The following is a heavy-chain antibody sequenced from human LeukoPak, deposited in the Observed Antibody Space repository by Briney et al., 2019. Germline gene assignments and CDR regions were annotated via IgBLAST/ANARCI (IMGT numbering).Heavy chain of an antibody. V-gene: IGHV1-46*01. J-gene: IGHJ6*03. D-gene: IGHD3-10*01. CDR1: GYTFPSYY. CDR2: INPSGGGT. CDR3: ANTPYGSGSYDFLGRPWTNYYYYMDV. Sequence: ASVKVSCKASGYTFPSYYMHWVRQAPGQGLEWMGIINPSGGGTSYAQKFQGRVTMTRDMSTSTVYMELSSLRSEDTAVYYCANTPYGSGSYDFLGRPWTNYYYYMDVWGKGTTVTISS.